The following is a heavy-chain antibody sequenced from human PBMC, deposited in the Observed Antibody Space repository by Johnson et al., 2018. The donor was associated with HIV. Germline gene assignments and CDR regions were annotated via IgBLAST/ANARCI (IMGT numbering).Heavy chain of an antibody. D-gene: IGHD6-13*01. CDR1: GIRLRSYV. Sequence: QVQLVESGGGVVQPGRSLRLSCAASGIRLRSYVMHWVRQAPGTGLEWVAGASYDGSNEYYADSVKGRFIISRDNSKNTVFLQMNSLRAEDTAVYYCARDRRGSSWSRDLDAFYIGGQGTMVTVSS. CDR3: ARDRRGSSWSRDLDAFYI. V-gene: IGHV3-33*05. J-gene: IGHJ3*02. CDR2: ASYDGSNE.